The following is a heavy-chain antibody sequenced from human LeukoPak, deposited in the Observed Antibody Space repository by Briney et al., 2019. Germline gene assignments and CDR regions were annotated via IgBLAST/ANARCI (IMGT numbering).Heavy chain of an antibody. CDR1: GGSISSYY. D-gene: IGHD3-3*01. J-gene: IGHJ3*02. V-gene: IGHV4-4*09. CDR2: IYTSGST. Sequence: SETLSLTCTVSGGSISSYYWSWIRQPPGKGLEWIGYIYTSGSTNYNPSLKSRVTISVDTSKNQFSLKLSSVTAADTAVYYCARLKSGPERVGVFDIWGQGTMVTVSS. CDR3: ARLKSGPERVGVFDI.